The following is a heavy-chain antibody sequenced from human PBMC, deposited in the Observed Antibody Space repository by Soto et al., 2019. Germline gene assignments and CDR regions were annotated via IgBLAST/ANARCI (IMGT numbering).Heavy chain of an antibody. J-gene: IGHJ6*02. CDR1: GGTFSSSA. D-gene: IGHD1-26*01. Sequence: QVPLVQSGAAVKKPGSSVTVSCKASGGTFSSSAIHWVRQAPGQGLEWMGGIIPIFGTADYAQQFQGRVTMTADQATSTAYRERSSLRPEDTAVYYCARSIVGGTSRDLGNDYYYGMDVGGQGTTVTV. CDR3: ARSIVGGTSRDLGNDYYYGMDV. CDR2: IIPIFGTA. V-gene: IGHV1-69*12.